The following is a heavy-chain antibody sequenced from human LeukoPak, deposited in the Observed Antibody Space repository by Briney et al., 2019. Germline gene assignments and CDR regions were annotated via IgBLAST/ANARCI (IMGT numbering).Heavy chain of an antibody. CDR3: ARDSYSGFDY. V-gene: IGHV4-59*01. J-gene: IGHJ4*02. CDR1: GGSISNYY. D-gene: IGHD4-11*01. Sequence: SETLSLTCTVSGGSISNYYWSWIRQSPGKGLQWIGYIYYTGSTIYNPSLKSRVTISVGTSKNQFSLKLASVTAADTAVYYCARDSYSGFDYWGQGTLVTVSS. CDR2: IYYTGST.